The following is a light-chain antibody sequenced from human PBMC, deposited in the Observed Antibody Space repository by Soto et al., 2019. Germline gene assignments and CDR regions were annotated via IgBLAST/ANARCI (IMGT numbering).Light chain of an antibody. CDR1: QSISSNY. V-gene: IGKV3-20*01. CDR3: QQYGSSPRT. CDR2: GAS. J-gene: IGKJ1*01. Sequence: EIVLTQSPGTLSLSPGERATLSCRASQSISSNYLAWYQQTPGQAPRLLIYGASSRATGIPDRFSGGGSGTDFTLTISRLEPEDFAVYYCQQYGSSPRTFGQGTKVDIK.